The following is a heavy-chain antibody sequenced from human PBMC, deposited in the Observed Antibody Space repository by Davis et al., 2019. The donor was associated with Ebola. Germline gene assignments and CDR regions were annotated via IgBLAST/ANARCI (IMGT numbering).Heavy chain of an antibody. J-gene: IGHJ5*02. CDR3: ARGPRVRSRIVGATDELFDP. CDR1: GFAFSSYW. V-gene: IGHV3-48*04. D-gene: IGHD1-26*01. CDR2: ISSSGSTI. Sequence: GGSLRLSCAASGFAFSSYWMTWVRQAPGKGLEWVSYISSSGSTIYYADSVKGRFTISRDNAKNSLYLQMNSLRAEDTAVYYCARGPRVRSRIVGATDELFDPWGQGTLVTVSS.